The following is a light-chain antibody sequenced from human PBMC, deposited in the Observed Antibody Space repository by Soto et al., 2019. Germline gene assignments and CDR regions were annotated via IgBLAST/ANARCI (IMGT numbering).Light chain of an antibody. J-gene: IGKJ2*01. Sequence: EIVLTQSPGALSLSPGERVTLSCRASQSVSSSFITWYQQKPGQAPRLLISGASNRATGIPDRFSGSGSGTDFTLTISRREPENFAVYFCQKYGTFGQGTKVELK. CDR2: GAS. V-gene: IGKV3-20*01. CDR3: QKYGT. CDR1: QSVSSSF.